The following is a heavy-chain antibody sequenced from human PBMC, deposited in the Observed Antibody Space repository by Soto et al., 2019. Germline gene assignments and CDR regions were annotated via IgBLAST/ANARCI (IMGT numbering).Heavy chain of an antibody. Sequence: VGSLRLSCAASGFSFSNCAMSWVRQAPGTGLEWVSSISGSGDKTYYLDSVKGRFTISRDNSKNTLYLHMSSLGAEDTAVYFCAKDYASTWYWYFDPWGQGTLVTVPS. D-gene: IGHD6-13*01. J-gene: IGHJ5*02. CDR1: GFSFSNCA. CDR3: AKDYASTWYWYFDP. CDR2: ISGSGDKT. V-gene: IGHV3-23*01.